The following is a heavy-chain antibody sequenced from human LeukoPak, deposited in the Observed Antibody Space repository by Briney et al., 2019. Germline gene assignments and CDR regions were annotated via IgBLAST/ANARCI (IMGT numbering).Heavy chain of an antibody. CDR1: GATFSSYA. V-gene: IGHV1-69*05. CDR2: IIPIFGTA. Sequence: ASLKVSCKASGATFSSYAISWVRQAPGQGLEWMGGIIPIFGTANYAQKFQGGVTITTDESTSTAYMELSSLRSEDTAVYYCATTAAGTDYYYYMDVWGKGTTVTVSS. J-gene: IGHJ6*03. D-gene: IGHD6-13*01. CDR3: ATTAAGTDYYYYMDV.